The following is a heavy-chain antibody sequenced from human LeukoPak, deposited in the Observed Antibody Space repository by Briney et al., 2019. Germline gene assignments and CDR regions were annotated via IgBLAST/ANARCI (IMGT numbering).Heavy chain of an antibody. D-gene: IGHD3-16*01. V-gene: IGHV4-38-2*02. Sequence: KPSETLSLTCNVSGYSISSGYYWAWIRQAPGKGLEWIGSIYHSGYTHYNPSLKGRVTISVDTSKNDFSLKLSSVAAADTAIYYRARDMNPTHYFDYWGQGTLVTVSS. CDR3: ARDMNPTHYFDY. CDR1: GYSISSGYY. J-gene: IGHJ4*02. CDR2: IYHSGYT.